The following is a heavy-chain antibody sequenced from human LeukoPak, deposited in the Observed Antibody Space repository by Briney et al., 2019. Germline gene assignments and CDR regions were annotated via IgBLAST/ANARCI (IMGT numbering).Heavy chain of an antibody. D-gene: IGHD2-8*01. J-gene: IGHJ3*02. CDR1: GGSISSSSYY. CDR2: IYYSGST. Sequence: SETLSLTCTVSGGSISSSSYYWGWIRQPPGKGLEWIGSIYYSGSTYYNPSLKSRVTISVDTSKNQFSLKLSSVTAADTAVYYCARHLKGKYCTNGVCLDAFDIWGQGTMVTASS. CDR3: ARHLKGKYCTNGVCLDAFDI. V-gene: IGHV4-39*01.